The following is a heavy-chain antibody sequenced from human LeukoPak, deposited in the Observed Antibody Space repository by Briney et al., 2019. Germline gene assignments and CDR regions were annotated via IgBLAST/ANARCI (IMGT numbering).Heavy chain of an antibody. CDR2: IYYSGST. Sequence: SETLSLTCTVSGGSISSYYWSWIRQPPGKGLEWIGYIYYSGSTNYNPSLKSRVTISVDTSKNQFSLKLSSVAAADTAVYYCARDYLGDKSFDIWGQGTMVTVSS. V-gene: IGHV4-59*01. CDR3: ARDYLGDKSFDI. D-gene: IGHD2-21*02. J-gene: IGHJ3*02. CDR1: GGSISSYY.